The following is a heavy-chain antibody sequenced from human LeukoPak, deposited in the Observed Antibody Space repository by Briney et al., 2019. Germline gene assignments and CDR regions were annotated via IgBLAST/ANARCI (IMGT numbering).Heavy chain of an antibody. Sequence: GGSLRLSCAASGFTVSRNSMTWVRQAPGKGLEWVSAISGRPSYADSVKGRFTISRDNSKNTLYLQMNSLRAEDTAVYYCARDPVTGHWYFDLWGRGTLVTVSS. CDR3: ARDPVTGHWYFDL. D-gene: IGHD6-19*01. V-gene: IGHV3-53*01. J-gene: IGHJ2*01. CDR1: GFTVSRNS. CDR2: ISGRP.